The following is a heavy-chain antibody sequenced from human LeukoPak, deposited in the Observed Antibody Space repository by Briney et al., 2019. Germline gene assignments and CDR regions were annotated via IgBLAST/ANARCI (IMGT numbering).Heavy chain of an antibody. V-gene: IGHV4-34*01. CDR2: INHSGST. CDR3: ARETLRFLEEGGY. D-gene: IGHD3-3*01. Sequence: SETLSLICAVYGGSFSGYYWSWIRQPPGKGLEWIGEINHSGSTNYNPSLKSRVTISVDTSKNQFSLKLSSVTAADTAVYYCARETLRFLEEGGYWGQGTLVTVSS. J-gene: IGHJ4*02. CDR1: GGSFSGYY.